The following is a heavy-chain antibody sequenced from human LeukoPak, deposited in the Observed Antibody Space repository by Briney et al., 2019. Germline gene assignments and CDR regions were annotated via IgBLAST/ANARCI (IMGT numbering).Heavy chain of an antibody. CDR3: APLPGRRSSTSNYY. J-gene: IGHJ4*02. D-gene: IGHD2-2*01. Sequence: SETLSLTCTVSGGSISSYYWSWIRQPAGKGLEWIGRIYTSGSTNYNPSLKSRVTMSVDTSKNQFSLKLSSVTAADTAVYYCAPLPGRRSSTSNYYWGQGTLVTVSS. CDR1: GGSISSYY. V-gene: IGHV4-4*07. CDR2: IYTSGST.